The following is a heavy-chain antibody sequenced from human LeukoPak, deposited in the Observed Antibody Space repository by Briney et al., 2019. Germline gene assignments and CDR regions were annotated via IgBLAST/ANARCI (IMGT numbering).Heavy chain of an antibody. V-gene: IGHV3-66*01. D-gene: IGHD6-13*01. Sequence: GGSLKPSGEALGFTFSSTNMSWVRKAPGKGLEWVQVIYSGGSTYYADSVKGRFTISRDNSKNTLYLQMNSLRAEDTAVYYCARVEPGYSSSWYLDYWGQGTLVTVSS. CDR3: ARVEPGYSSSWYLDY. CDR2: IYSGGST. J-gene: IGHJ4*02. CDR1: GFTFSSTN.